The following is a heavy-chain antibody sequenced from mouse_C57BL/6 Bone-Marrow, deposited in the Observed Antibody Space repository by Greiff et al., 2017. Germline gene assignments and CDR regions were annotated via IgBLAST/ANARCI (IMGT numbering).Heavy chain of an antibody. CDR2: IYPGGGYT. J-gene: IGHJ4*01. Sequence: VQLQQSGAELVRPGPSVKMSCKASGYTFTNYWIGWAQQRPGHGLEWIGDIYPGGGYTNYNEKFKGKATLTAYKSSSTASMQFSSLTSEDSAIYYGARKGRGAMDYWGQGTSVTVSS. V-gene: IGHV1-63*01. CDR3: ARKGRGAMDY. D-gene: IGHD3-3*01. CDR1: GYTFTNYW.